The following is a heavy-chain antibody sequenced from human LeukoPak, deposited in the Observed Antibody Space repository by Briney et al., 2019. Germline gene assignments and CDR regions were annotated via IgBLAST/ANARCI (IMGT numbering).Heavy chain of an antibody. CDR1: GFTITNYY. J-gene: IGHJ4*02. V-gene: IGHV3-53*01. D-gene: IGHD7-27*01. CDR2: IYSGGTT. Sequence: GGSLRLSCAASGFTITNYYMSWVRQAPGKGLEWVSVIYSGGTTYYTDSVKGRFTISRDNSNSTVSLQMNSLRVDDTAVYYCARASWGYDFDCWGQGTLVTVSS. CDR3: ARASWGYDFDC.